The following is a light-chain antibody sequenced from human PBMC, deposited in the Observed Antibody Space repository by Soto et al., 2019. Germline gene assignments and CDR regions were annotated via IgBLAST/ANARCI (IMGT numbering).Light chain of an antibody. J-gene: IGKJ1*01. CDR2: GAS. CDR1: QSVSSNY. CDR3: QQYGSSSWT. Sequence: EIVLTQSPGTLSLSPGERATLSCRASQSVSSNYLAWYQQKPGQAPRLLIYGASSRATGIPDRFSGSGSGTDFTLTISRLEPEDFAVYYCQQYGSSSWTCGQGTKVEIK. V-gene: IGKV3-20*01.